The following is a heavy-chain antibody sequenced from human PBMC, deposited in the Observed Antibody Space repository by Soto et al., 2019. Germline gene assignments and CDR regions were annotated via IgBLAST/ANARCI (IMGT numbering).Heavy chain of an antibody. J-gene: IGHJ4*02. V-gene: IGHV1-69*02. CDR1: AGTFSSYT. CDR3: ATSYGSGGRAFDH. Sequence: QVQLVQSGAEVKKPGSSVRVSCKASAGTFSSYTINWVRQAPGQGLEWMGRIIPMLGMSNYALRFQGRVTSITDKSTTTAYMKLNSLRSDDTAVYYCATSYGSGGRAFDHWGQGTLVTVSS. CDR2: IIPMLGMS. D-gene: IGHD3-10*01.